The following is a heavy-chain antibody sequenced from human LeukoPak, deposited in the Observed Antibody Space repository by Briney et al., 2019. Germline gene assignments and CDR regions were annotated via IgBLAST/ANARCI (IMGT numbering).Heavy chain of an antibody. CDR2: AYFIGRT. CDR1: GGSLSSSNYY. D-gene: IGHD3-10*01. CDR3: ASAYYYGSGSYYG. J-gene: IGHJ4*02. V-gene: IGHV4-39*01. Sequence: PSETLSLTCTVSGGSLSSSNYYWGWIRQPPGKGLEWIGSAYFIGRTNYDPSFKSRVIISVDTSKNQFSLKLSSVTAADTAVYYCASAYYYGSGSYYGWGQGTLVTVSS.